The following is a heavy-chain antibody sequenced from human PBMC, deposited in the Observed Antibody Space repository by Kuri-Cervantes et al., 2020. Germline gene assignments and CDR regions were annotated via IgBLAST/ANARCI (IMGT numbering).Heavy chain of an antibody. CDR2: IYTTGVT. J-gene: IGHJ4*02. Sequence: ESLKISCTVSGGSIGTDYWDWIRQPAGKGLEWIGRIYTTGVTNYNPSLESRVTISVDTSKNQFSLKLSSVTAADTAVYYCARGSIRGHFDYWGQGTLVTVSS. D-gene: IGHD2-21*01. CDR3: ARGSIRGHFDY. CDR1: GGSIGTDY. V-gene: IGHV4-4*07.